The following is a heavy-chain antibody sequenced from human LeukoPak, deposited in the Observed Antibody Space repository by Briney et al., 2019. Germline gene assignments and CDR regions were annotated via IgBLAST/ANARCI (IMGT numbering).Heavy chain of an antibody. CDR2: IYSGGST. V-gene: IGHV3-53*01. J-gene: IGHJ4*02. D-gene: IGHD7-27*01. CDR3: ARKTPTNGAFDY. Sequence: PGGSLRLSCAASGFTVSSNYMSWVRQAPGKGLEWVSVIYSGGSTYYADSVKGRFTISRDSSKNTLYLQMNSLRADDTAVYYCARKTPTNGAFDYWGQGTLVTVSS. CDR1: GFTVSSNY.